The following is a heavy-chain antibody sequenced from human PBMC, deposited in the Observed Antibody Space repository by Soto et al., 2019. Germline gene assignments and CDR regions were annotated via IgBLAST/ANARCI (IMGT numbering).Heavy chain of an antibody. CDR1: GFTFSAYY. D-gene: IGHD1-26*01. CDR2: IGDSGSLT. Sequence: QVQLVESGGGLVKPEGSLRLACAASGFTFSAYYMSWIRQAPGKGLEWVSYIGDSGSLTHYGDSVKGRFTISRDNAKASLYLQMDSLRAEDTAIYYCARALVLGVGALSQWGQGTLVTVSS. CDR3: ARALVLGVGALSQ. V-gene: IGHV3-11*01. J-gene: IGHJ4*02.